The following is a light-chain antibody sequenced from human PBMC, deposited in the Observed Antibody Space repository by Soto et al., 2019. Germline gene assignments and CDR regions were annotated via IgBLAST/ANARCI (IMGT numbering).Light chain of an antibody. CDR3: QHAASFPLIT. J-gene: IGKJ5*01. V-gene: IGKV1-12*01. Sequence: DLQMTQSPSSVSASVGDRVTITCRSSEDISTWLAWYQQKPGKAPKLLIYAASSLQSGVPSRFSGSGSGTDFTLTISSLQPEDFATYYCQHAASFPLITFGQGTRLDIK. CDR2: AAS. CDR1: EDISTW.